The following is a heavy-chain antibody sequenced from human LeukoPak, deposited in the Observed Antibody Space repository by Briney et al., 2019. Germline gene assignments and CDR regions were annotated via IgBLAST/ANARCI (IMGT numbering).Heavy chain of an antibody. CDR2: ISGSGGST. J-gene: IGHJ4*02. Sequence: GGSLRLSCAASGFTFSSYAMSWVRQARGKGLEWVSAISGSGGSTYYADSVKGRFTISRDNSKNTLYLQMNSLRAEDTAVYYCAKGIYSSSTYYFDYWGQGTLVTVSS. CDR3: AKGIYSSSTYYFDY. D-gene: IGHD6-13*01. V-gene: IGHV3-23*01. CDR1: GFTFSSYA.